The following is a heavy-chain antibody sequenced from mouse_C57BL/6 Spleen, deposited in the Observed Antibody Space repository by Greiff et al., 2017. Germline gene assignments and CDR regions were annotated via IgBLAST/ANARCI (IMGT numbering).Heavy chain of an antibody. CDR2: ISDGGSYT. CDR1: GFTFSSYA. V-gene: IGHV5-4*01. CDR3: ARDSH. J-gene: IGHJ4*01. Sequence: EVKLQESGGGLVKPGGSLKLSCAASGFTFSSYAMSWVRQTPEKRLEWVATISDGGSYTYYPDNVKGRFTISRDNAKNNLYLQMSHLKSEDTAMYYCARDSHWGQGTSVTVSS.